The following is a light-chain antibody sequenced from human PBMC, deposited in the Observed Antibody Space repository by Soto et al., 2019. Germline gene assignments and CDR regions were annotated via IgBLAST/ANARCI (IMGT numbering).Light chain of an antibody. CDR1: QNVNSN. Sequence: EVVMTQSPATLSVSPGERATLSCRASQNVNSNLAWYQHKPGQAPRLLIYGASTRATGIPARFSGSGPGTEFTLTISSLQSEDFAVYYCQQYNNWPYTFGQGTKVDIK. J-gene: IGKJ2*01. V-gene: IGKV3-15*01. CDR2: GAS. CDR3: QQYNNWPYT.